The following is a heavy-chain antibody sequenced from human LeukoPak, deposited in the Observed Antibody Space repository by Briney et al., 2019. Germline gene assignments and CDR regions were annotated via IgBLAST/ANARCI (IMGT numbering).Heavy chain of an antibody. CDR3: AKGRGYSSGYSGFDY. D-gene: IGHD6-19*01. J-gene: IGHJ4*02. V-gene: IGHV3-9*01. CDR2: ISWNSGSM. Sequence: GGSLRLSCAASGFTFDDYAMHWVRQAPGKGLEWVSGISWNSGSMGYADSVKGRFTISRDNAKNSLYLQMNSLRAEDTALYYCAKGRGYSSGYSGFDYWGQGTLVTVSS. CDR1: GFTFDDYA.